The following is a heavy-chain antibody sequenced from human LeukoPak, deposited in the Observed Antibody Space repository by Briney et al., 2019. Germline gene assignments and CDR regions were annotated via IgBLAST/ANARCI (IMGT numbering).Heavy chain of an antibody. D-gene: IGHD3-16*01. CDR3: ANQPGPDYGEKYFGA. CDR1: GIIFSDYA. CDR2: VSYDGMTT. J-gene: IGHJ5*02. V-gene: IGHV3-30*04. Sequence: GRSLRLSCEASGIIFSDYAMHWVRQAPGKGLEWVAVVSYDGMTTYYADSVKGRLTISRDNSKNTVYLQMDSLRVEDTAVYFWANQPGPDYGEKYFGAWGQGTPV.